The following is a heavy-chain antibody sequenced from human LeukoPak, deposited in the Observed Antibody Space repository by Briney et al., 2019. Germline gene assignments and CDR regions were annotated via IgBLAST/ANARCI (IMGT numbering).Heavy chain of an antibody. Sequence: GESLKISCKGSGDSFTSYWIGWVRQMPGKGLEWMGIIYPGDSDTRYSPSFQGQVTFSVDKSISSAYLQWSSLKASDTAMYYCARIYCSGAGCLRPSDAFDIWGQGTMVTVSS. J-gene: IGHJ3*02. V-gene: IGHV5-51*01. CDR1: GDSFTSYW. CDR3: ARIYCSGAGCLRPSDAFDI. CDR2: IYPGDSDT. D-gene: IGHD2-15*01.